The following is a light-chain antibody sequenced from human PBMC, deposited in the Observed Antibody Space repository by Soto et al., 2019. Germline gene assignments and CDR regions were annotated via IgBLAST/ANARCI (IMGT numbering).Light chain of an antibody. J-gene: IGKJ4*01. CDR1: QSVSSN. CDR3: QQCNNWPLT. CDR2: GAY. Sequence: EIVMTQSPATLSVSPGERATLSCRASQSVSSNLAWYQQKPGQAPRLLIYGAYTRATGIPARFSGGGSGTEFTLTISSLRSEDLAVYYCQQCNNWPLTFGGGTKV. V-gene: IGKV3-15*01.